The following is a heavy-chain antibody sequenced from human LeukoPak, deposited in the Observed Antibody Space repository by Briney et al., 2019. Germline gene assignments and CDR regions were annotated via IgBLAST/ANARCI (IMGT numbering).Heavy chain of an antibody. CDR1: GDSVSSNSAA. V-gene: IGHV6-1*01. CDR2: TYYRSNWYN. Sequence: SQTLSLTCALSGDSVSSNSAAWNWIRQSPSRGLEWLARTYYRSNWYNDYAVSVKSRITINPDTSKNQFSLQLNSVTAADTAVYYCARHRRITMLAVVTYSHYYSLDVWGKGTTVTISS. J-gene: IGHJ6*03. D-gene: IGHD3-22*01. CDR3: ARHRRITMLAVVTYSHYYSLDV.